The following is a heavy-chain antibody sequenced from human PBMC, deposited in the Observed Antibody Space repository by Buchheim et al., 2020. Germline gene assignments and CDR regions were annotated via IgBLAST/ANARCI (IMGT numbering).Heavy chain of an antibody. CDR1: GGSISSSSYY. CDR3: ARGGIAAAGTTTVTTYPFDY. Sequence: QLQLQESGPGLVKPSETLSLTCTVSGGSISSSSYYWGWIRQPPGKGLEWIGSIYYSGSTYYNPSLKSRVPISVDTSKNQFSLKLSSVTAADTAVYYCARGGIAAAGTTTVTTYPFDYWGQGTL. CDR2: IYYSGST. V-gene: IGHV4-39*01. D-gene: IGHD6-13*01. J-gene: IGHJ4*02.